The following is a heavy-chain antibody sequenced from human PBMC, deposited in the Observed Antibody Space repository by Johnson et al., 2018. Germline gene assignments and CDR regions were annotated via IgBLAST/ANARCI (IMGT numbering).Heavy chain of an antibody. CDR1: GFTFSSYV. CDR2: ISYDGSNK. J-gene: IGHJ6*03. D-gene: IGHD5-12*01. CDR3: AREGYIVATIRDDYMDV. Sequence: QEQLVQSGGGVVQPGRSLRLSCAASGFTFSSYVMHWVRQAPGKGLEWVAVISYDGSNKYYADSVKGRFTISRDNSKNSLYLQMNTLKAEDTAVYYCAREGYIVATIRDDYMDVWGKGTTVTVSS. V-gene: IGHV3-33*05.